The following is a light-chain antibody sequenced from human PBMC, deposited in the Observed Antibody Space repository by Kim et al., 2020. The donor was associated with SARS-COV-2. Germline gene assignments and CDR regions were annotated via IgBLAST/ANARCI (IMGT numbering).Light chain of an antibody. CDR1: SLRNYY. Sequence: SSELTQDPAVSVALGQTVRLTCQGDSLRNYYAIWYQQRPGQAPVLVLYGKYNRPSGIPDRFSGSASGNTASLTITGAQAEDEADYYCNSRDSSGDHVVFGGGTKLTVL. V-gene: IGLV3-19*01. CDR2: GKY. CDR3: NSRDSSGDHVV. J-gene: IGLJ3*02.